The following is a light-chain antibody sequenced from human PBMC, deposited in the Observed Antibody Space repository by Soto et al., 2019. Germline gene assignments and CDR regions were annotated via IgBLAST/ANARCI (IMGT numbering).Light chain of an antibody. Sequence: QSALTRPASVSGSPGQSITISCTGSSSDIGGYNYVSWYQQHPGRAPKLMIYEVTNRPSGVSHRFSGSKSGNTASLTISGLHAEAEADYYCTSYTSSSSLYVFGTGTKV. CDR2: EVT. CDR3: TSYTSSSSLYV. CDR1: SSDIGGYNY. J-gene: IGLJ1*01. V-gene: IGLV2-14*01.